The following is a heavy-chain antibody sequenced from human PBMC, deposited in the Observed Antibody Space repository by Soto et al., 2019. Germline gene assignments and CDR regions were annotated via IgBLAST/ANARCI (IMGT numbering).Heavy chain of an antibody. CDR2: ISSSSSYI. Sequence: EVQLVESGGGLVKPGGSLRLSCAASGFTFSSYSMNWVRQAPGKGLEWVSSISSSSSYIYYADSVKGRFTISRDNAKNSLYLQMNSLRAEDTAVYYCARDQVVTPAFSFDIWGQGTMVTVSS. D-gene: IGHD2-21*02. CDR3: ARDQVVTPAFSFDI. CDR1: GFTFSSYS. V-gene: IGHV3-21*01. J-gene: IGHJ3*02.